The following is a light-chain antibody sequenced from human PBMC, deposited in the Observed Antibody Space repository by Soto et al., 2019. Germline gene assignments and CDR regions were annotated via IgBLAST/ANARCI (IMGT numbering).Light chain of an antibody. CDR2: WAS. V-gene: IGKV4-1*01. CDR3: QQSDTTPLT. CDR1: QSVLYSSNNRDS. J-gene: IGKJ4*01. Sequence: DIVMTQSPDSLAVSLGERATINCKSSQSVLYSSNNRDSLAWYQQKPGLPPKLLIYWASIRASGVPDRFSGGGSGTDFTLTISSLQAEDLATYFCQQSDTTPLTFGGGTRV.